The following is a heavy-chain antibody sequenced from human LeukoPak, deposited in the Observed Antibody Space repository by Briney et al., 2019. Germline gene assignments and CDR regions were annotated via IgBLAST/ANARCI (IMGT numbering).Heavy chain of an antibody. CDR2: ISAYNGNT. J-gene: IGHJ4*02. CDR1: GYTFTIYG. D-gene: IGHD4-23*01. CDR3: ARFRGAVGDYGGWMTLGFDY. V-gene: IGHV1-18*01. Sequence: ASVTVSCTASGYTFTIYGISWVRQAPGQGLEWMGWISAYNGNTNYAQKLQGRVTMTTDTSTSTAYMELRSLRSDDTAVYYCARFRGAVGDYGGWMTLGFDYWGQGTLVTVSS.